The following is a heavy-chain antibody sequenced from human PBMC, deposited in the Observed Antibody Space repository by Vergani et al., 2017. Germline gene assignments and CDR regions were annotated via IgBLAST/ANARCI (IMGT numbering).Heavy chain of an antibody. D-gene: IGHD3-22*01. CDR3: ARGKYNSGDYYYYYGLDV. J-gene: IGHJ6*02. CDR1: GAYVGSGGYY. CDR2: IYYSGST. V-gene: IGHV4-31*03. Sequence: QVQLQESGPGLVKASQTLSLTCSVSGAYVGSGGYYWSWIRQHPGKGLEWIGYIYYSGSTYCNPSLKSRVTIFLDTSKSQFSLKVTSVTAADTAVYFCARGKYNSGDYYYYYGLDVWGQGTTATVSS.